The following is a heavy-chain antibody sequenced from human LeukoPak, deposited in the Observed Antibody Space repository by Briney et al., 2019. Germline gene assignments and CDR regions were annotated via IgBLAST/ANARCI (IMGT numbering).Heavy chain of an antibody. CDR1: GFTFSDYY. J-gene: IGHJ6*03. D-gene: IGHD2-2*01. Sequence: PGGSLRLSCAASGFTFSDYYMSWIRQAPGKGLEWVSYISSSGSTIYYADSVKGRSTISRDNAKNSLYLQMNGLRAEDTAVYYCARRSVGYYYYMDVWGKGTTVTVSS. CDR2: ISSSGSTI. V-gene: IGHV3-11*01. CDR3: ARRSVGYYYYMDV.